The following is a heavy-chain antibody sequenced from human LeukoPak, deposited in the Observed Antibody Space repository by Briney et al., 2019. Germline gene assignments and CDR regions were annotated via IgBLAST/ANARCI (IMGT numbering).Heavy chain of an antibody. CDR1: GSTFSSYG. V-gene: IGHV1-18*01. D-gene: IGHD3-10*01. CDR3: ARVIKGSLAAPRGGYYYYYYMDV. J-gene: IGHJ6*03. Sequence: ASVKVSCKASGSTFSSYGMTWVRQAPGQGLEWMGWISAYNGNTNYARKLQGRVTMTTDTSTSTAYMELRSLRSDDTAVYYCARVIKGSLAAPRGGYYYYYYMDVWGKGTTVTISS. CDR2: ISAYNGNT.